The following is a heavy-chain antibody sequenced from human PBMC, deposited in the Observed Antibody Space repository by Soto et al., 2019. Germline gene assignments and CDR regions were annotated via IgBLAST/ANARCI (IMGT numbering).Heavy chain of an antibody. CDR1: VDSINSRSYY. V-gene: IGHV4-39*01. J-gene: IGHJ4*02. CDR2: IYYSGRT. CDR3: ARQRTSVVNPAYFDV. Sequence: PSETLSLTCTVTVDSINSRSYYCGWIRQPPGKGLEWIGSIYYSGRTYNNPSLRSRVSMSIDTSKDQFSLKLKSVTAADTALYFCARQRTSVVNPAYFDVWGPGSLVTVSS. D-gene: IGHD2-2*01.